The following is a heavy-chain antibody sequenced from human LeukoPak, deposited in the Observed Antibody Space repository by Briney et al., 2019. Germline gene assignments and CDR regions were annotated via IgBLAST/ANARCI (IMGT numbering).Heavy chain of an antibody. CDR3: TGPGEAGIYYGMDV. V-gene: IGHV4-34*01. Sequence: SETLSLTCAVYGGSFSGCYWSWIRQPPGTGLEWIGEINHSGSTNYNPSLKSRVTISVDTSKNQFSLKLSSVTAADTAVYYCTGPGEAGIYYGMDVWGQGTTVTVSS. CDR1: GGSFSGCY. CDR2: INHSGST. J-gene: IGHJ6*02. D-gene: IGHD3-16*01.